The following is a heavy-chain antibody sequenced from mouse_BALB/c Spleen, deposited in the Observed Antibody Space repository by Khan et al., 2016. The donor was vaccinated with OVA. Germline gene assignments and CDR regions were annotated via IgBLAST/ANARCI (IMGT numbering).Heavy chain of an antibody. Sequence: VELVESGAEPARPGASVKMSCKASGYTFTTYTMHWVKQRPGQGLEWIGYINPSNGYTNYNQKFKDKSTLTADKSSSTAYMQLSSLTSDYSAVYYCVREGAYYRSDGWFSYWGQGTLVTVSA. D-gene: IGHD2-14*01. CDR3: VREGAYYRSDGWFSY. CDR2: INPSNGYT. V-gene: IGHV1-4*01. CDR1: GYTFTTYT. J-gene: IGHJ3*01.